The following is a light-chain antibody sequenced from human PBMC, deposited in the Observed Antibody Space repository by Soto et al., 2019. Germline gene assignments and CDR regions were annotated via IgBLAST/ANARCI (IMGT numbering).Light chain of an antibody. Sequence: DIQMTQSPSSLSASIGHRVTITCRASQSITRDLSWYQQKPGEAPKLLIYAATGLHTGVSSRFSGSGSGTDFTLTINNLQPEDFATYYCQQSFLNPWTFGPGTEVGVK. CDR1: QSITRD. J-gene: IGKJ1*01. V-gene: IGKV1-39*01. CDR2: AAT. CDR3: QQSFLNPWT.